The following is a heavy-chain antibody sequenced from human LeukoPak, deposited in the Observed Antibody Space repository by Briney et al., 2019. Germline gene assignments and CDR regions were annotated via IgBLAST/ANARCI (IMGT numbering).Heavy chain of an antibody. CDR2: FDPEDGET. CDR1: GYTLTELS. D-gene: IGHD2-2*01. J-gene: IGHJ4*02. Sequence: ASVKVSCKVSGYTLTELSMHWVRQAPGKGLEWMGGFDPEDGETIYAQKLQGRVTMTTDTSTSTAYMELRSLRSDDTAVYYCARASVPAAMMSRGSSSGFDYWGQGTLVTVSS. CDR3: ARASVPAAMMSRGSSSGFDY. V-gene: IGHV1-24*01.